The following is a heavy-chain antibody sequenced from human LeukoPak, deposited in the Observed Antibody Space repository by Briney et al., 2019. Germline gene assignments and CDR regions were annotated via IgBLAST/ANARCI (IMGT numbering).Heavy chain of an antibody. CDR1: GGSISRYY. D-gene: IGHD3-3*02. CDR3: ARHFFYPNGQFDY. CDR2: VYDSGTT. Sequence: SETLSLTCTVSGGSISRYYWSWIRQPPGKGLEWFGYVYDSGTTNYNPSLKSRVTISVDTSKNQFSLKLSSVTAADTAVYYCARHFFYPNGQFDYWGQGTLVTVSS. V-gene: IGHV4-59*01. J-gene: IGHJ4*02.